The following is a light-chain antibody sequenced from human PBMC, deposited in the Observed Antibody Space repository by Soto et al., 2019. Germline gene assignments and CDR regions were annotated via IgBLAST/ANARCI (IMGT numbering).Light chain of an antibody. V-gene: IGKV4-1*01. J-gene: IGKJ3*01. CDR3: QQYYITPFT. CDR1: QSILYSSNNRNY. CDR2: WAS. Sequence: DFVMTQSPDSLAVSLGEXATINCKSSQSILYSSNNRNYLAWYQQKPGQPPKLLIYWASTRESGVPDRFSGSGSGTDFTLTISSLQAEDVAVYYCQQYYITPFTFGPGTKVDIK.